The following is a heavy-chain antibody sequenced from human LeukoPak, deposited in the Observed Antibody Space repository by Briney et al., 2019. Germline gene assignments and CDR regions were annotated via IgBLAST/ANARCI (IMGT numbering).Heavy chain of an antibody. D-gene: IGHD3-10*01. V-gene: IGHV1-2*02. CDR1: GYTFTGYY. CDR3: ARLWFGEYTFGDYMDV. J-gene: IGHJ6*03. Sequence: ASVKVSCKASGYTFTGYYMHWVRQAPGQGLEWMGWINPNSGGTNYARKFQGRVTMTRDTSISTAYMELSRLRSDDTAVYYCARLWFGEYTFGDYMDVWGKGTTVTISS. CDR2: INPNSGGT.